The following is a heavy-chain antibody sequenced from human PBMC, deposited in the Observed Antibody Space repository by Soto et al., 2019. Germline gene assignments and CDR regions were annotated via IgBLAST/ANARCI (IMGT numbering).Heavy chain of an antibody. CDR2: INSVGSIT. D-gene: IGHD6-19*01. CDR3: VRWTGWSAAEY. V-gene: IGHV3-74*01. CDR1: GFIFSSYW. Sequence: GWSLRLSCAASGFIFSSYWMHLVRQAPGKGLVWVAGINSVGSITDYADAVKGRFTISRDNAKNTLDLQMNSLTAGDTAVYYCVRWTGWSAAEYWGRGTLVTVSS. J-gene: IGHJ4*02.